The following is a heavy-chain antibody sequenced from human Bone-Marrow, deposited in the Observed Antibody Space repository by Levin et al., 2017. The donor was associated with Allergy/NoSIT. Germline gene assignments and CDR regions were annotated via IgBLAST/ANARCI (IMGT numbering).Heavy chain of an antibody. D-gene: IGHD3-10*01. CDR1: GGSIRSSSYY. V-gene: IGHV4-39*01. J-gene: IGHJ5*02. CDR2: IYYSGST. Sequence: SQTLSLTCTVSGGSIRSSSYYWGWIRQPPGKGLEWIGSIYYSGSTYYNPSLKSRVTISVDTSKNQFSLKLSSVTAADTAVYYCARQILSYYYGSGSYSNWFDPWGQGTLVTVSS. CDR3: ARQILSYYYGSGSYSNWFDP.